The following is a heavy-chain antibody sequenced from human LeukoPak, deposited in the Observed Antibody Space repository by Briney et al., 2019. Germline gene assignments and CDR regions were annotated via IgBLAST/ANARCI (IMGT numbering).Heavy chain of an antibody. V-gene: IGHV3-15*01. J-gene: IGHJ6*03. CDR1: GFTFSNAW. D-gene: IGHD3-16*01. Sequence: GGSLRLSCAASGFTFSNAWMSWVRQAPGKGLEWVGRIKSKTDGGTTDYAAPVKGRFTISRDDSKNTLYLQMNSLKTEDTAVYYCIASMGDYYYYYMDVWGKGTTVTVSS. CDR2: IKSKTDGGTT. CDR3: IASMGDYYYYYMDV.